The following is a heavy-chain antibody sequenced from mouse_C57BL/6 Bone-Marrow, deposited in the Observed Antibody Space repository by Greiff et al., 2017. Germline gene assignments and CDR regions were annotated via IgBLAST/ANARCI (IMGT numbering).Heavy chain of an antibody. Sequence: VQLQQSGAELVRPGASVKLSCTASGFNIKDDYMHWVKQRPEQGLEWIGWIDPENGDTEYASKFQGKATITADISSNTAYLQLSSLTSEDTAVYYCTFYGSSPDYWGQGTTLTVSS. CDR3: TFYGSSPDY. V-gene: IGHV14-4*01. CDR1: GFNIKDDY. CDR2: IDPENGDT. D-gene: IGHD1-1*01. J-gene: IGHJ2*01.